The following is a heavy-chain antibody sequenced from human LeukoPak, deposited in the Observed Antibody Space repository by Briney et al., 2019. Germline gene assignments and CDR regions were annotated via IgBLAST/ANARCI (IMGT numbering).Heavy chain of an antibody. V-gene: IGHV3-30*04. CDR2: ISYDGSNK. D-gene: IGHD3-22*01. Sequence: GGSLRLSCAASGFTFSSYAMHWVRQAPGKGLEWVAVISYDGSNKYYADSVKGRFTISRDNSKNPLYLQMNSLRAEDTAVYYCARTYYYDSSGSYWGQGTLVTVSS. CDR3: ARTYYYDSSGSY. J-gene: IGHJ4*02. CDR1: GFTFSSYA.